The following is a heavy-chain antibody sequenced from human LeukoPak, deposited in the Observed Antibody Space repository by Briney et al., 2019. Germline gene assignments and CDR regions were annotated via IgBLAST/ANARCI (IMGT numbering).Heavy chain of an antibody. CDR3: ARHGKQDIVVVPAAIGKYYYYGMDV. CDR1: GGSISSYY. CDR2: IYYSGST. J-gene: IGHJ6*02. D-gene: IGHD2-2*02. Sequence: PSETLSLTCTVSGGSISSYYWSWIRQPPGKGLEWIGYIYYSGSTNYNPSLKSRVTISVDTSKNQSSLKLSSVTAADTAVYYCARHGKQDIVVVPAAIGKYYYYGMDVWGQGTTVTVSS. V-gene: IGHV4-59*08.